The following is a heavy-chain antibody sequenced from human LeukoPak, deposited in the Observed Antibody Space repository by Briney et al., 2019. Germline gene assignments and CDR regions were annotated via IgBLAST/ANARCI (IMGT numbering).Heavy chain of an antibody. Sequence: GGSLRLPCTVSGFTLNEYSMTWIRQAPGKGLECLAFINNSGRTIYYADSVKGRFTISKDDAENSLFLQMSSLRVDDTAVYYCARDVGGLDHWGQGTAVTVSS. J-gene: IGHJ4*03. CDR3: ARDVGGLDH. V-gene: IGHV3-11*01. CDR2: INNSGRTI. CDR1: GFTLNEYS. D-gene: IGHD3-16*01.